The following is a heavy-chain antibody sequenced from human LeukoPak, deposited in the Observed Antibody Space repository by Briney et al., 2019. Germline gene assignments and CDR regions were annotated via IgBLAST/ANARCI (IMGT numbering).Heavy chain of an antibody. CDR1: GFTFSSYW. Sequence: GGSLRLSCAASGFTFSSYWMSWVRQAPGKGLEWVANIKQDGSEKYYVDSVKGRFTISRDDSRNSLYLHMNSLKTEDTAVYHCCRDGGEGGNSAFDIWGQGTMVTVSS. J-gene: IGHJ3*02. CDR3: CRDGGEGGNSAFDI. CDR2: IKQDGSEK. V-gene: IGHV3-7*03. D-gene: IGHD3-16*01.